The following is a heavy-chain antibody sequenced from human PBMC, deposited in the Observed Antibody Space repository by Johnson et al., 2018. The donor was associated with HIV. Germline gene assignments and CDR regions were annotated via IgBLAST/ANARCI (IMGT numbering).Heavy chain of an antibody. CDR1: GFTFDDYA. Sequence: VQLVESGGGLVQPGRSLRLSCAASGFTFDDYAMHWVRQAPGKGLEWVSGISWNSGSIGYADSVKGRFTISRDNSKNTLYLQMNSLRAEDTAVYYCAKDQYCGGDCYPDAFDIWGQVTMVTVSS. V-gene: IGHV3-9*01. J-gene: IGHJ3*02. CDR2: ISWNSGSI. CDR3: AKDQYCGGDCYPDAFDI. D-gene: IGHD2-21*02.